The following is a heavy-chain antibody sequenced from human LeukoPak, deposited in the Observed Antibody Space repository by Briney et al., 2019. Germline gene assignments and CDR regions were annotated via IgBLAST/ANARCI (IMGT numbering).Heavy chain of an antibody. V-gene: IGHV1-18*01. J-gene: IGHJ4*02. CDR3: ARHTLYGSGSYYVYYFDY. D-gene: IGHD3-10*01. CDR1: GYTFTSYG. Sequence: ASVKVSCKASGYTFTSYGISWVRQAPGQGLEWMGWISSYNGITNYAQKLQGRVTMTTDTSTSAAYMELRSLRSDDTAVYYCARHTLYGSGSYYVYYFDYWGQGTLVTVSS. CDR2: ISSYNGIT.